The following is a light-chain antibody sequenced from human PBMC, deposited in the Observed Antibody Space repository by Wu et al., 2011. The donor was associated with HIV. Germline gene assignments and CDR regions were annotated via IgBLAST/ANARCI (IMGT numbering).Light chain of an antibody. CDR1: QSVSSN. V-gene: IGKV3-20*01. CDR2: GAS. J-gene: IGKJ2*01. Sequence: EIVMTQSPATLSVSPGERATFSCRASQSVSSNLAWYQQKPGQAPRLLIYGASSRATGIPDRFSGSGSGTDFTLTISRLEPEDFAVYYCQQYGSSPRTFGQGT. CDR3: QQYGSSPRT.